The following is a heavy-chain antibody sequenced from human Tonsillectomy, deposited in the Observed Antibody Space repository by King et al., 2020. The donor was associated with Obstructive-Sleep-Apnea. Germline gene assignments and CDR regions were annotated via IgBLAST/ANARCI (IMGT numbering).Heavy chain of an antibody. CDR2: ISWNSGRI. CDR1: GFTFEDYA. Sequence: VQLVESGGGLVQPARSLRLACAASGFTFEDYAMHWVRQGPGKGLEWVSGISWNSGRIDYADSVKGRFTISRDNAKNSLYLQMNSLRAEDTALYYCAKDLWWYGAASYYYGMDVWGQGTTVTVSS. CDR3: AKDLWWYGAASYYYGMDV. V-gene: IGHV3-9*01. D-gene: IGHD2-15*01. J-gene: IGHJ6*02.